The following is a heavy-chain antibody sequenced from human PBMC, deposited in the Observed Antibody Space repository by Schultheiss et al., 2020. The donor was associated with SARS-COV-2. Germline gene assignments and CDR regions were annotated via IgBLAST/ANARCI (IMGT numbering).Heavy chain of an antibody. CDR1: GDSIINS. CDR3: ARGRYGGGAH. D-gene: IGHD1-26*01. J-gene: IGHJ4*02. V-gene: IGHV4-34*01. CDR2: INQSGGT. Sequence: SETLSLTCTVGGDSIINSWSWVRQPPGKGLEWIGEINQSGGTDYNASLKSRVTMSADTSKSHFYLKLSSVTAADTAVYYCARGRYGGGAHWGQGTLVTVSS.